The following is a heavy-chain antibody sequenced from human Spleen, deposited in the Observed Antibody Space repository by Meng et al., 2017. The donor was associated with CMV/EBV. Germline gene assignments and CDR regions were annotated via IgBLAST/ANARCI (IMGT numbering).Heavy chain of an antibody. V-gene: IGHV3-23*01. J-gene: IGHJ4*02. CDR3: AKHNSRVVIGGGVDY. D-gene: IGHD3-3*01. CDR2: LNFGGGGK. Sequence: ITVSGYDMSWIRQAPGKGLEWVSSLNFGGGGKDYADSVKGRFTISRDNSKNTLYLQMHSMRAEDTAMYYCAKHNSRVVIGGGVDYWGQGTLVTVS. CDR1: ITVSGYD.